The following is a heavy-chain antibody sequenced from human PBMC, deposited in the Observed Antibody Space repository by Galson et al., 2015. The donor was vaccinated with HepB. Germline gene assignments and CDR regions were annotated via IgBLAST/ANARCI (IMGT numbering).Heavy chain of an antibody. Sequence: SVKVSCKASGGTFTNYAINWVRQAPGQGLEWMGWINTNTGNPTYVQGFTGRFVFSSDTSVSTAFLQISSLKAEDTAVYYCASSKFLGYCSGGSCYEDWFDPWGQGTLVTVSS. CDR2: INTNTGNP. J-gene: IGHJ5*02. CDR3: ASSKFLGYCSGGSCYEDWFDP. CDR1: GGTFTNYA. V-gene: IGHV7-4-1*02. D-gene: IGHD2-15*01.